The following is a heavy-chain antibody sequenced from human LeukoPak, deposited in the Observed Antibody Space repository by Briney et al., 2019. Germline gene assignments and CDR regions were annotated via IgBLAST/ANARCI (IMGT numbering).Heavy chain of an antibody. CDR3: ARVRYDGTGYYSIFDY. J-gene: IGHJ4*02. CDR2: ISSSGSTI. CDR1: GFTFSSYE. Sequence: PGGSLRLSCAASGFTFSSYEMNWVRQAPGKGLEWVSYISSSGSTIYYADSVKGRFTISRDNAKNSLYLQMNSLRAEDTAVYYCARVRYDGTGYYSIFDYWGQGTLVTVSS. D-gene: IGHD3-22*01. V-gene: IGHV3-48*03.